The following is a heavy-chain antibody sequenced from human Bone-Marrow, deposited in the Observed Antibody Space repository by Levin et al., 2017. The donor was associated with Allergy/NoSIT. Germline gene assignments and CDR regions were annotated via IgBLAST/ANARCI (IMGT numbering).Heavy chain of an antibody. D-gene: IGHD3-10*01. V-gene: IGHV3-23*01. J-gene: IGHJ4*02. CDR1: GFTFTRYA. CDR3: AMRLRGSIKYDY. CDR2: ISNTDGTT. Sequence: PGGSLRLSCITSGFTFTRYAMSWVRQAPGKGLEWLSAISNTDGTTFYADSVKGRFTISRDDSKSTLYLQMNSLRAEDTAVYYCAMRLRGSIKYDYWGQGTLVTVSS.